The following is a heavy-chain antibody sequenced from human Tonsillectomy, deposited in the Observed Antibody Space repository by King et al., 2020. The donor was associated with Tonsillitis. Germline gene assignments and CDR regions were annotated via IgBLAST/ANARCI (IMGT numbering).Heavy chain of an antibody. V-gene: IGHV3-23*04. J-gene: IGHJ4*02. D-gene: IGHD3-22*01. CDR2: ISGSGGRK. Sequence: QLVQSGGGLVQPGGSLRLSCAASGFTFSSYAISWVRQAPGKGLEWVSAISGSGGRKYYADSVKGRFTISRDNPKNTPYLQINSLRAEDTALYYCARTTMIVVVITWGQGTLVTVPS. CDR3: ARTTMIVVVIT. CDR1: GFTFSSYA.